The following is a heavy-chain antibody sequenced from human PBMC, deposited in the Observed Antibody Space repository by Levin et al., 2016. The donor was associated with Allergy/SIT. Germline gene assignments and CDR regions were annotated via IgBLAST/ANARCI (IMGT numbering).Heavy chain of an antibody. Sequence: SETLSLTCTVSGGSISSGGYYWSWIRQHPGKGLEWIGYIYYSGSTYYNPSLKSRVTISVDTSKNQFSLKLSSVTAADTAVYYCAGFSYGSGYDYWGQGTLVTVSS. V-gene: IGHV4-31*03. D-gene: IGHD3-10*01. CDR3: AGFSYGSGYDY. CDR2: IYYSGST. J-gene: IGHJ4*02. CDR1: GGSISSGGYY.